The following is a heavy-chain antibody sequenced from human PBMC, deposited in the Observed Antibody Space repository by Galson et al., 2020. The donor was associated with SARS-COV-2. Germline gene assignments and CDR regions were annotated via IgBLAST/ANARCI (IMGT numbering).Heavy chain of an antibody. CDR3: ARDPIRSDYGGNWFAP. D-gene: IGHD4-17*01. Sequence: GGSLRLSCAASGLNFSIYWMHWVRQVPGKGLGWVSRINGDGGTTGYADSVKGRFTISRDNAKNTLYLQMSGLRAEDTAVYYCARDPIRSDYGGNWFAPWGQGTLVTVSS. CDR2: INGDGGTT. CDR1: GLNFSIYW. V-gene: IGHV3-74*01. J-gene: IGHJ5*02.